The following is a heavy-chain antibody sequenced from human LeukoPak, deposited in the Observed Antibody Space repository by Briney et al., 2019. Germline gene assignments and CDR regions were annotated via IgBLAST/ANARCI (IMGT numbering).Heavy chain of an antibody. J-gene: IGHJ4*02. CDR1: GGTFSSYA. D-gene: IGHD6-6*01. V-gene: IGHV1-69*06. CDR3: VSSIGGGSFDY. CDR2: IIPFIGSA. Sequence: ASVKVSCKASGGTFSSYAISWVRQAPGQGLEWMGGIIPFIGSANYAQKFQGRVTITADKSTSTVYMEMSSLRSEDTAVYYCVSSIGGGSFDYWGQGTLVTVSS.